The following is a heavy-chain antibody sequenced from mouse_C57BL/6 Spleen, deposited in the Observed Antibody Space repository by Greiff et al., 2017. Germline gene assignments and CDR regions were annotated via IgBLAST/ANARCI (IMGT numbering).Heavy chain of an antibody. Sequence: VQLQQPGAELVRPGSSVKLSCKASGYTFTSYWMHWVKQRPIQGLEWIGNIDPSDSETHYNQKFKDKATLTVDKSSSTAYMQLSSLTSEDSAVYYCARKLGRGWYFDVWGTGTTVTVSS. D-gene: IGHD4-1*01. CDR3: ARKLGRGWYFDV. CDR2: IDPSDSET. J-gene: IGHJ1*03. V-gene: IGHV1-52*01. CDR1: GYTFTSYW.